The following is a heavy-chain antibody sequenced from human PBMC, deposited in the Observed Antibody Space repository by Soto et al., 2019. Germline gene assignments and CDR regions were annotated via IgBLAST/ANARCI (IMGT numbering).Heavy chain of an antibody. V-gene: IGHV3-30*18. CDR3: TKGLERYGSGGNCLLFGD. Sequence: QVQLVESGGGVVQPGRSLRLSCVVSDFTFSDYVMHWVRQVPGKGLEWVARISYDGNYKYYADPVKSRFTISRDTSKNTRSLQMNSVKADDTAVYYCTKGLERYGSGGNCLLFGDWGQGTLGTVSS. J-gene: IGHJ4*02. CDR1: DFTFSDYV. D-gene: IGHD2-15*01. CDR2: ISYDGNYK.